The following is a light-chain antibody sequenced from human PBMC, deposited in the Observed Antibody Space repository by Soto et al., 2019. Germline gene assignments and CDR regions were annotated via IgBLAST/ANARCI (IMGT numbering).Light chain of an antibody. CDR1: QGIESD. CDR3: QHYSLYSPWT. CDR2: DAS. V-gene: IGKV1-13*02. Sequence: FQLTQSPSSLSASVGDRFTITCRASQGIESDLSWYQQRPGQAPKLLIYDASTVQSGVPPRFSGSGSGTEFTLTISSLQPEDSATYYCQHYSLYSPWTFGQGTKVDIK. J-gene: IGKJ1*01.